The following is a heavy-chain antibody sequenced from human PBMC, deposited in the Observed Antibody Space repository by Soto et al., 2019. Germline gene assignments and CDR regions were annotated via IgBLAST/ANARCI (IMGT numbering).Heavy chain of an antibody. CDR1: GYTFTSYG. D-gene: IGHD6-13*01. CDR2: ISAYNGNT. Sequence: ASVKVSCKASGYTFTSYGISWVRQAPGQGLEWMGWISAYNGNTNYAQKLQGRVTMTTDTSTSTAYMGLRSLRSDDTDLYYCARDSSAAGTDAFDIWGQGTMVTVSS. J-gene: IGHJ3*02. CDR3: ARDSSAAGTDAFDI. V-gene: IGHV1-18*01.